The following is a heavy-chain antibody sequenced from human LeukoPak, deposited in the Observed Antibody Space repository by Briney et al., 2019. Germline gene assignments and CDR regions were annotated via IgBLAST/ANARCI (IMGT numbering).Heavy chain of an antibody. V-gene: IGHV4-31*03. CDR1: GGSISSGGYY. Sequence: SETLSLTCTISGGSISSGGYYWSWIRQGPGKGLEWLGYVYHTGSAYHNPSLRSRVTISVDTSKNRYSLKLTPVTAADTAVYYCARGTTDGSSYGRFDSWGQGNLVTVSS. J-gene: IGHJ4*02. D-gene: IGHD5-18*01. CDR2: VYHTGSA. CDR3: ARGTTDGSSYGRFDS.